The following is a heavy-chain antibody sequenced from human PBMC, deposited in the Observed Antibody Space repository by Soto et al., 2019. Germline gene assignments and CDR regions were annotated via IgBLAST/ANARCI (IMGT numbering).Heavy chain of an antibody. J-gene: IGHJ5*02. V-gene: IGHV4-34*01. CDR3: ARGRGEYWFDP. Sequence: PETLSLTCAVYGESFSGYYWSWMGQLPGMGWEWIEDNNHSGSSNHTPSLNSRVTLSVHTTNNQFSLNTSSVTAADTAVYYYARGRGEYWFDPWGQGTLVTVSS. D-gene: IGHD3-16*01. CDR1: GESFSGYY. CDR2: NNHSGSS.